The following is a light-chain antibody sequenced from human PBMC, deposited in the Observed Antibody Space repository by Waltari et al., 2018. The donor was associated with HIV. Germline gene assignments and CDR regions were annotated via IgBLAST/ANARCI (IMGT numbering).Light chain of an antibody. Sequence: MVLTQSPGTLSLSPGDRAILSCRASQGVSANFLGWYHQRPGQAPRLLVHGASRRATGTPARFSCGGSGTDFTLIISRLQPEDVAVYYCQQCATSPWTFGQGTTV. CDR1: QGVSANF. V-gene: IGKV3-20*01. CDR3: QQCATSPWT. J-gene: IGKJ1*01. CDR2: GAS.